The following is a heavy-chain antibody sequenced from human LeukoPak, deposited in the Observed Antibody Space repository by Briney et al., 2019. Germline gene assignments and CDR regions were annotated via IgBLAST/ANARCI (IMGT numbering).Heavy chain of an antibody. CDR3: ARASYGSGSPNWFDP. CDR1: GFTFSSYA. CDR2: ISGSGVNT. Sequence: PGGSLRLSCVASGFTFSSYAMNWVRQAPGKGLEWLSTISGSGVNTHYADSVKGRFTISRDSSRNTLYLQMNSLRAEDTALYYCARASYGSGSPNWFDPWGQGTLVTVSS. J-gene: IGHJ5*02. V-gene: IGHV3-23*01. D-gene: IGHD3-10*01.